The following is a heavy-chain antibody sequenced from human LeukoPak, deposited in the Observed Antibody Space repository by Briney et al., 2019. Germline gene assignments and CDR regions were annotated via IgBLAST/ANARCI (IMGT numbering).Heavy chain of an antibody. D-gene: IGHD3-10*01. CDR3: ARDGYGSGSFEY. Sequence: GGSLRLSCAASGFTFSSYSMNWVRQAPGKGLEWVSYISSGGSSIYYADSVKGRFTLSRDNAKNSLYLQMNSLRAADTAVYYCARDGYGSGSFEYWGQGTLVTVSS. V-gene: IGHV3-48*04. CDR2: ISSGGSSI. J-gene: IGHJ4*02. CDR1: GFTFSSYS.